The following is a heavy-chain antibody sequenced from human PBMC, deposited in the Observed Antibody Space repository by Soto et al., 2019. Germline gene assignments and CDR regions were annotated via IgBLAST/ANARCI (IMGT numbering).Heavy chain of an antibody. D-gene: IGHD5-12*01. J-gene: IGHJ5*02. Sequence: ASVKVSCNASGYTFTSYAMHLVRQAPGQRLEWMGWINAGNGNTKYSQKFQGRVTITRDTSASTAYMELSSLKSEDTAVYYCATLRSGNWFDPWGQGTLVTVSS. CDR3: ATLRSGNWFDP. V-gene: IGHV1-3*01. CDR1: GYTFTSYA. CDR2: INAGNGNT.